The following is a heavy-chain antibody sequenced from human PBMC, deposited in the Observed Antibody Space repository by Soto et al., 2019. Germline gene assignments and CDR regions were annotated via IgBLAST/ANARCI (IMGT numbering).Heavy chain of an antibody. D-gene: IGHD6-13*01. Sequence: EVQLVESGGGLVQPGGSLRLSCAASGFTFSNYWMYWVRQAPGKGLVWVSRVNNDGTDTTHADSVKGRFTISRDNAENPLYLQMNSLRAEDTSLYYCARGGLQHALDVWGQGSTVTVSS. CDR1: GFTFSNYW. CDR2: VNNDGTDT. J-gene: IGHJ6*02. V-gene: IGHV3-74*03. CDR3: ARGGLQHALDV.